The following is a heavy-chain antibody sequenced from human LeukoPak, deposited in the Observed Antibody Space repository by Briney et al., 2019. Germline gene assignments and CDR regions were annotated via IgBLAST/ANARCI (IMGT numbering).Heavy chain of an antibody. Sequence: ASVKDSCKVSGGTFSSYPISWVRQAPGQGLEWMGEITPIFGEAQNAEKFQGRVTITADEPTSTVYMELTSLRLDDTAMYYCARNSRVASTSGLNYWGQGTLVTVSS. CDR1: GGTFSSYP. CDR2: ITPIFGEA. J-gene: IGHJ4*02. D-gene: IGHD5-12*01. CDR3: ARNSRVASTSGLNY. V-gene: IGHV1-69*01.